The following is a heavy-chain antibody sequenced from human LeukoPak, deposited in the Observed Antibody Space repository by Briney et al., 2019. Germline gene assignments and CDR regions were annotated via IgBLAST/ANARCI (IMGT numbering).Heavy chain of an antibody. CDR2: ISDSGGS. D-gene: IGHD6-13*01. CDR3: ARVPAAGPGPYG. J-gene: IGHJ4*02. CDR1: GGTGSSVSSY. V-gene: IGHV4-61*01. Sequence: NPSETLSFTCSVAGGTGSSVSSYWSWIRQPPGEGLEWIAYISDSGGSDYNPSLRGRVTISLDTSKNQFSLRLTSVTAADTAVYYCARVPAAGPGPYGWVRGTLVTVSS.